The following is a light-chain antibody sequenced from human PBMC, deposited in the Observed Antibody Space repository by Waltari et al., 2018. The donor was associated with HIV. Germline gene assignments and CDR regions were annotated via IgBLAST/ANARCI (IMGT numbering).Light chain of an antibody. CDR2: EVS. J-gene: IGLJ1*01. V-gene: IGLV2-14*01. Sequence: QSALTQPAPVSGSTGQPLTISCTGTRSDAGGYNFVSLYQQYPGKAPKLMIYEVSNRPSGVSDRFSGSKSANTASLTISGLRAEDEADYYCISYTTSSTPYVLGTGTTVTVL. CDR1: RSDAGGYNF. CDR3: ISYTTSSTPYV.